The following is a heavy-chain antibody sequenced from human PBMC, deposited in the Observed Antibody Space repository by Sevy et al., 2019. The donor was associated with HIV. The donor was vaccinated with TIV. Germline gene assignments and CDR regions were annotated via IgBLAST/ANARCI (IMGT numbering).Heavy chain of an antibody. CDR3: ARYCTRTSPHNWFDP. CDR1: AGSISSGDYY. D-gene: IGHD2-2*01. J-gene: IGHJ5*02. V-gene: IGHV4-30-4*01. CDR2: IYYSGIT. Sequence: SETLSLTCSVSAGSISSGDYYWTWMRQSPGKGLEWIGYIYYSGITYYNPSLKSRVIISIDTVKNQFSLKLSSVTAADTAVYYCARYCTRTSPHNWFDPWGQGTLVTVSS.